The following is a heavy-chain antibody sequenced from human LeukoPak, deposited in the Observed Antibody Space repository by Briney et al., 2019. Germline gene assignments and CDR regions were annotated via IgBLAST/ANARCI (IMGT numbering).Heavy chain of an antibody. D-gene: IGHD6-25*01. CDR3: ARLLAAPQTDYFDY. J-gene: IGHJ4*02. V-gene: IGHV4-39*01. CDR2: IDYHGST. CDR1: GGSISSSGYY. Sequence: PSETLSLTCTVSGGSISSSGYYWAWIRQPPGKGLEWIGSIDYHGSTYYNPSLRSRVTISVDTSRNQFSLKLTSVTAADTALFYCARLLAAPQTDYFDYWGQGILVTAFS.